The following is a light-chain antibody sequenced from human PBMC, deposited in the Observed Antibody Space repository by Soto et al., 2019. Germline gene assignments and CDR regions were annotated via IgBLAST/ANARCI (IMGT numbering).Light chain of an antibody. Sequence: AIQMTQSPSSLSASVGDRVTITCRPSQGIRDDLGWYQQKPGKAPKLLIYSASSLQSGVPSRFSCSGSGTDFTLTISSLQPEDFAPYYCLQDYKYPWTFGQGTTVDIK. CDR2: SAS. V-gene: IGKV1-6*01. CDR1: QGIRDD. CDR3: LQDYKYPWT. J-gene: IGKJ1*01.